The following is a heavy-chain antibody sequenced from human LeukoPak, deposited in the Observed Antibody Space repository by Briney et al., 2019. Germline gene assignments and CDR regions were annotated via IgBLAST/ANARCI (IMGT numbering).Heavy chain of an antibody. J-gene: IGHJ6*04. CDR1: GFTFSSYW. D-gene: IGHD3-10*02. CDR2: ISSSGSTI. V-gene: IGHV3-48*04. Sequence: GGSLRLSCAASGFTFSSYWMNWVRQAPGKGLEWVSYISSSGSTIYYAGSVKGRFTISRDNAKNSLYLQMNSLRAEDTAVYYCAELGITMIGGVWGKGTTVTISS. CDR3: AELGITMIGGV.